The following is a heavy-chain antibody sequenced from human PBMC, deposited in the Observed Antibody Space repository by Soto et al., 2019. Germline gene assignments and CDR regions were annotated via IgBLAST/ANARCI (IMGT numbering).Heavy chain of an antibody. CDR2: INHSGST. V-gene: IGHV4-34*01. D-gene: IGHD4-17*01. J-gene: IGHJ4*02. CDR3: AVETTVVTPYYFDY. Sequence: SETLSLTCAVYGGSFSGYYCSWIRQPPGKGLEWIGEINHSGSTNYNPSLKSRVTISVDTSKNQFSLKLSSVTAADTAVYYCAVETTVVTPYYFDYWGQGTLVTVSS. CDR1: GGSFSGYY.